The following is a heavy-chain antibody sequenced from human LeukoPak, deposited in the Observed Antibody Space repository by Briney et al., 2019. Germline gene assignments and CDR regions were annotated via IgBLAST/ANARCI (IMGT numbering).Heavy chain of an antibody. V-gene: IGHV4-59*11. CDR1: GGSTSSHY. CDR3: ARLLDNDSSGDPDTFDM. CDR2: IYYNGRT. J-gene: IGHJ3*02. D-gene: IGHD3-22*01. Sequence: PSETLSLTCTVSGGSTSSHYWGWIRQPPRKGLEWIGFIYYNGRTRYNPSLQSRVTMSLDTSENKFSLKLTSVTAADTALYYCARLLDNDSSGDPDTFDMWGQGTVVTVSS.